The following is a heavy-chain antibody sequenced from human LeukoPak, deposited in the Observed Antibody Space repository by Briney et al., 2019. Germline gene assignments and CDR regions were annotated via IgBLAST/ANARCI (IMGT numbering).Heavy chain of an antibody. CDR3: ATDPTYYYDSSGFDY. D-gene: IGHD3-22*01. CDR2: FDPEDGET. Sequence: ASVKVSCKVSGYTLTELSMHWVRQAPGKGLEWMGGFDPEDGETIYAQKFQGRVTMTEDTSTVTAYIELSSLRSEDTAVYYCATDPTYYYDSSGFDYWGQGTLVTVSS. J-gene: IGHJ4*02. V-gene: IGHV1-24*01. CDR1: GYTLTELS.